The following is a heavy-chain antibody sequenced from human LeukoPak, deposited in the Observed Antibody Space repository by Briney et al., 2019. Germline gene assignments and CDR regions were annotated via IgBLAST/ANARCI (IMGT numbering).Heavy chain of an antibody. V-gene: IGHV3-9*01. CDR1: GFTFDDYA. Sequence: PGRSLRLSCAASGFTFDDYAMHWVRQAPGKGLEWVSGISWNSGSIGYADSVKGRSTISRDNAKNSLYLQMNSLRAKDTALYYCAKKRNTRGAFDVWGQGTMVTVSS. D-gene: IGHD3-10*01. CDR2: ISWNSGSI. J-gene: IGHJ3*01. CDR3: AKKRNTRGAFDV.